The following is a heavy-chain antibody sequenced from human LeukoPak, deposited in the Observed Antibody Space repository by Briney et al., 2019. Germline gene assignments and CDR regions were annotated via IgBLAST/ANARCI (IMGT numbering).Heavy chain of an antibody. Sequence: SETLSLTCAVYGGSFSGYYWSWIRQPPGKGLEWIGEINHSGSTNYNPSLKSRVTISVDTSKNQFSLKLSSVTAADTAVYYCARRSYYYGSGRPFDPWGQGTLVTVSS. V-gene: IGHV4-34*01. D-gene: IGHD3-10*01. CDR1: GGSFSGYY. CDR3: ARRSYYYGSGRPFDP. CDR2: INHSGST. J-gene: IGHJ5*02.